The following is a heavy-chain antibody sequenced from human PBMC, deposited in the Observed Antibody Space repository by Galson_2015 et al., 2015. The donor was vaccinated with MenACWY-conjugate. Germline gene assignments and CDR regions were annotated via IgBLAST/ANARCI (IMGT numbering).Heavy chain of an antibody. Sequence: SLRLSCAASGFTFSSYSMNWVRQAPGKGLEWVSYISSSRSTIYYADSVKGRFTISRDNAKNSLYLQMNSLRAEDTAMYYCARDSTGNWNDFVYSYDGMDVSGQGTTVTVSS. CDR2: ISSSRSTI. V-gene: IGHV3-48*04. CDR1: GFTFSSYS. CDR3: ARDSTGNWNDFVYSYDGMDV. D-gene: IGHD1-1*01. J-gene: IGHJ6*02.